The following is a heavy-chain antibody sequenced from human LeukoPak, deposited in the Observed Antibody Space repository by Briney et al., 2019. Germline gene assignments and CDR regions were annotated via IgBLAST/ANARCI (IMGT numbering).Heavy chain of an antibody. V-gene: IGHV3-23*01. CDR2: ISGSGGST. CDR1: GFTFSSYA. D-gene: IGHD3-22*01. J-gene: IGHJ4*02. CDR3: AKTTDDSSGYYYLDY. Sequence: GGSLRLSCAASGFTFSSYAMSWVRQAPGKGLEWVSAISGSGGSTYYADSVKGRFTISRDNSKNTLYLQMNSLRAEDTAVYYCAKTTDDSSGYYYLDYWGQGTLVTVSS.